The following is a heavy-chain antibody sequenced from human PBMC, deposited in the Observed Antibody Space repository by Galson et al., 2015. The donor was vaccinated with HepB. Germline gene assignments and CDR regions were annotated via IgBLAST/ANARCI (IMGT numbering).Heavy chain of an antibody. CDR3: ACHMMAGKIHDAFDI. CDR1: GYSFSSYW. CDR2: THPGDYAT. D-gene: IGHD3-16*01. J-gene: IGHJ3*02. Sequence: QSGAEVIKQGESLKISCTASGYSFSSYWIGWVRQMPGTGLEWMGITHPGDYATRYSPSFQGQVTISAAKVSSTAYLQWSSLKASDTAVYYCACHMMAGKIHDAFDIWGQGTLVSVSS. V-gene: IGHV5-51*03.